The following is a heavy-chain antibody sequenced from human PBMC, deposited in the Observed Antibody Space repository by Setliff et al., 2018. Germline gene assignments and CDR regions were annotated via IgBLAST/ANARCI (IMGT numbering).Heavy chain of an antibody. CDR1: GYTFTSYD. V-gene: IGHV1-8*02. J-gene: IGHJ5*02. CDR3: AKNGFGVVALGVNNWIDP. D-gene: IGHD3-10*01. Sequence: ASVKVSCKASGYTFTSYDINWVRQAAGQGLEWMGWMNPNTGYTGYARNFQGRVTMTRNTSISTAYMELSGLRSDDTAVYYCAKNGFGVVALGVNNWIDPWGQGTLVTVSS. CDR2: MNPNTGYT.